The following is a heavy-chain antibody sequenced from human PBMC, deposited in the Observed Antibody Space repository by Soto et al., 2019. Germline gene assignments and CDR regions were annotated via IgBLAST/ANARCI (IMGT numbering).Heavy chain of an antibody. Sequence: PGRPLRFSCVVSGFTFSDHAITWVRQAPGKGLEWVSTVAGIGTFYADSVRGRFTISRDDSINTVSLQMNSLRGEDTAVYYCARDLTTHDYWGQGTVVTVSS. CDR1: GFTFSDHA. V-gene: IGHV3-23*01. J-gene: IGHJ4*02. CDR2: VAGIGT. CDR3: ARDLTTHDY.